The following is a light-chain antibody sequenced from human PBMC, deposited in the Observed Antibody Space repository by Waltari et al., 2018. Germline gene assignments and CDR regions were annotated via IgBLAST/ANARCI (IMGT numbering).Light chain of an antibody. CDR2: GAF. CDR3: LQNSYWPYS. CDR1: QSVSSS. J-gene: IGKJ2*03. Sequence: EIVMTQSPATLSLSPGERATLSCRASQSVSSSLAWYQQKPGQAPRLLFYGAFNRATGIPDRFSGSGSGTEFTLTISSLEPEDVGVHYCLQNSYWPYSFGQGTKVEI. V-gene: IGKV3D-15*01.